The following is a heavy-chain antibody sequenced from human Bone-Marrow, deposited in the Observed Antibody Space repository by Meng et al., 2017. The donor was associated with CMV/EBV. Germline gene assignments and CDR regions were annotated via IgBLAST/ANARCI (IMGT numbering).Heavy chain of an antibody. Sequence: CAASGFTFSTSFMTWVRQAPGKGLEWVSSMSTSAGSTSYADSVKGRFTIFRDNSKNTLYLQMNSLRVEDTALYYCTKGGIGSSGLDFWGQGTLVTVSS. V-gene: IGHV3-23*01. CDR1: GFTFSTSF. D-gene: IGHD6-13*01. CDR3: TKGGIGSSGLDF. CDR2: MSTSAGST. J-gene: IGHJ4*02.